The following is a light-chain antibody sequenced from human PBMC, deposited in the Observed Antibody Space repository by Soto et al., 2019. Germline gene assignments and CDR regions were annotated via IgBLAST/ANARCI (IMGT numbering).Light chain of an antibody. CDR1: QSVSNN. CDR3: QQYNNWPPAWT. J-gene: IGKJ1*01. CDR2: GAS. V-gene: IGKV3-15*01. Sequence: EIVMTQSPATLSVSPGERVTLSCRAGQSVSNNLAWYQQKPGQAPRLLIYGASTRATGIPARFSGSGSGTEFTLTLSSLQSEDFAVYYWQQYNNWPPAWTFGQGTKVEI.